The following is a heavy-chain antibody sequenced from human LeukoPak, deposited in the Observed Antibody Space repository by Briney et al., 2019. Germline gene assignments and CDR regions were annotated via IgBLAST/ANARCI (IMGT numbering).Heavy chain of an antibody. Sequence: PGGSLRLSCAASGFTFSSYWMSWVRQAPGKGLEWVANIKQDGSEKYYVDSVKGRFTISRDNAKNSLYLQMNSLRAKDTAVYYCARSAGFDWLFYGIFDPWGQGTLVTVSS. CDR2: IKQDGSEK. J-gene: IGHJ5*02. CDR3: ARSAGFDWLFYGIFDP. V-gene: IGHV3-7*01. CDR1: GFTFSSYW. D-gene: IGHD3-9*01.